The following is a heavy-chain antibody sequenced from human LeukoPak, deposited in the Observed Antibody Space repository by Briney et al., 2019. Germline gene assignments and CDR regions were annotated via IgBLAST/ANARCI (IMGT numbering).Heavy chain of an antibody. CDR1: GFTFSSHA. V-gene: IGHV3-33*08. D-gene: IGHD3-10*01. J-gene: IGHJ5*02. CDR2: IWYDGSNK. Sequence: GGSLRLSCAASGFTFSSHAMGWVRQAPGKGLEWVAVIWYDGSNKYYADSVKGRFTISRDNSKNTLYLQMNSLRAEDTAVYYCARGVHPPSWGVGYNWFDPWGQGTLVTVSS. CDR3: ARGVHPPSWGVGYNWFDP.